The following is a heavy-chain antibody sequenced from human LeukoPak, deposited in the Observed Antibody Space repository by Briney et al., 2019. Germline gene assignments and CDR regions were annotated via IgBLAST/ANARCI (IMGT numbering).Heavy chain of an antibody. CDR2: INHSGGT. Sequence: SETLSLTCAVYGGSFSGYYWSWIRQPPGKGLEWIGEINHSGGTNYNPSLKSRVTISVDTSKNQFSLKLSSVTAADTAVYYCARGRGSSGWYRGGDYFDYWGQGTLVPSPQ. CDR3: ARGRGSSGWYRGGDYFDY. J-gene: IGHJ4*02. D-gene: IGHD6-19*01. CDR1: GGSFSGYY. V-gene: IGHV4-34*01.